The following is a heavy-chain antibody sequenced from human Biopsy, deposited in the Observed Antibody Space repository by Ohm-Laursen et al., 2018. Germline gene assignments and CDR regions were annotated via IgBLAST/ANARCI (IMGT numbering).Heavy chain of an antibody. CDR2: IYNTERT. J-gene: IGHJ6*02. Sequence: SQTLSLTCSVSGGSVSSSNYYWNWIRQTPGKGLEWIGFIYNTERTNYNPSLKSRVTISLGTSKNQFSLELSSVIPSDTAVYYCAIDRVPRRGVMPVYYYGMDVWGQGSTVTVSS. CDR1: GGSVSSSNYY. CDR3: AIDRVPRRGVMPVYYYGMDV. D-gene: IGHD2-21*01. V-gene: IGHV4-61*01.